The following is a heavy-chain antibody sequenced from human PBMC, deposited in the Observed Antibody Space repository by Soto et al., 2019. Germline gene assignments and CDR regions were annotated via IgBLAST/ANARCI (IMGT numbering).Heavy chain of an antibody. CDR3: ARHYCSSTSCYPVYYYYYGMAV. Sequence: GESLKISCKGSGYSFTSYWIGWVLQMPGKGLEWMGIIYPGYPDTTSSPSFQGQVTISADKSISTAYLQWSSLKASDTAMYYCARHYCSSTSCYPVYYYYYGMAVWGQGTTVTVSS. D-gene: IGHD2-2*01. CDR1: GYSFTSYW. J-gene: IGHJ6*02. V-gene: IGHV5-51*01. CDR2: IYPGYPDT.